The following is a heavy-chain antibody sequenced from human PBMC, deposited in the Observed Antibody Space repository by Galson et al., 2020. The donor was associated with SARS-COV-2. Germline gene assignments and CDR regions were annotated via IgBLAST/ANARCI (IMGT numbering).Heavy chain of an antibody. V-gene: IGHV3-9*01. CDR3: ATLGSNYGNYVDY. J-gene: IGHJ4*02. CDR2: ISWNSGSI. CDR1: GFTFDDYA. D-gene: IGHD4-4*01. Sequence: SLKISCAASGFTFDDYAMHWVRQAPGKGLEWVSGISWNSGSIGYADSVKGRFTISRDNAKNSLYLQMNRLRAEDTALYYCATLGSNYGNYVDYWGQGTLVTVSS.